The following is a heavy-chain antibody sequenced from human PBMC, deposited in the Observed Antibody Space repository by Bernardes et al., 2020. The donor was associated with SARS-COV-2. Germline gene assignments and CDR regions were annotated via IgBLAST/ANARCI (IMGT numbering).Heavy chain of an antibody. D-gene: IGHD3-22*01. CDR3: ARLRYDSSGSPEYYDYYGMDV. J-gene: IGHJ6*02. Sequence: SETLSLTCTVSGGSISSSSYYWGWIRQPPGMGLEWIGSIYYSGSTFYNPSLGSRVTISVDTSKNRFSLRLSSLTAADTAVYYCARLRYDSSGSPEYYDYYGMDVWGQGTTVTVSS. CDR1: GGSISSSSYY. CDR2: IYYSGST. V-gene: IGHV4-39*01.